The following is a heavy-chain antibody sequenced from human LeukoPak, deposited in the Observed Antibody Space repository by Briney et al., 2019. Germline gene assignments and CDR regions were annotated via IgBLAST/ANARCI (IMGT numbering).Heavy chain of an antibody. Sequence: ASVKVSCKASGYTFTGYYKHWVRQAPGQGLEWMGWINPNSGGTNYAQRFQGRVTMTRDTSISTAYMELSRLRSDDTAVYYCARDRGDYGDSRTFDYWGQGTLVTVSS. CDR3: ARDRGDYGDSRTFDY. CDR2: INPNSGGT. V-gene: IGHV1-2*02. D-gene: IGHD4-17*01. CDR1: GYTFTGYY. J-gene: IGHJ4*02.